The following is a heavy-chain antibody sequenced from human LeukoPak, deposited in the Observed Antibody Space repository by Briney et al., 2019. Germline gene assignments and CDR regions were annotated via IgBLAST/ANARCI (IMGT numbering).Heavy chain of an antibody. D-gene: IGHD6-19*01. J-gene: IGHJ6*02. CDR1: GGSISSGGYY. Sequence: SETLSLTCTVSGGSISSGGYYWSWIRQHPGKGLEWIGYIYYSGSTYYNPSLKSRVTISVDTSKNQFSLKLSSVTAADTAVYHCARVAHSSGWYYYYYGMDVWGQGTTVTVSS. CDR3: ARVAHSSGWYYYYYGMDV. CDR2: IYYSGST. V-gene: IGHV4-31*03.